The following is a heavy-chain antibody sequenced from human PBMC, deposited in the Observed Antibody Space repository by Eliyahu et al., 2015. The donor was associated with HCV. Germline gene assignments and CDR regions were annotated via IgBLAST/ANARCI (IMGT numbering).Heavy chain of an antibody. Sequence: EVQLVESGGGLVQPGGSLRLSCAASGFXFGSXSMNWVRQAPGKGLEWVSYISSSSSTIYYADSVKGRFTISRDNAKNSLYLQMXSLRDEDTAVYYCARRERPDSSGPLGYWGQGTLVTVSS. CDR2: ISSSSSTI. D-gene: IGHD3-22*01. CDR3: ARRERPDSSGPLGY. V-gene: IGHV3-48*02. J-gene: IGHJ4*02. CDR1: GFXFGSXS.